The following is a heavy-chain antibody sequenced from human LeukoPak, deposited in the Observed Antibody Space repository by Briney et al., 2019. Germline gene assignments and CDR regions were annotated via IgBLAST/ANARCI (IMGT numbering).Heavy chain of an antibody. CDR3: ARVVDTANWYFDL. D-gene: IGHD5-18*01. J-gene: IGHJ2*01. Sequence: ASVKVSCXASGYTFTSYYMHWVRHAPGQGLEWMGIINPSGGSTSCAQKCQGRGTITRDTSTSTVYMALNRLRSEDTAVYYCARVVDTANWYFDLWGRGTLVTVSS. V-gene: IGHV1-46*01. CDR2: INPSGGST. CDR1: GYTFTSYY.